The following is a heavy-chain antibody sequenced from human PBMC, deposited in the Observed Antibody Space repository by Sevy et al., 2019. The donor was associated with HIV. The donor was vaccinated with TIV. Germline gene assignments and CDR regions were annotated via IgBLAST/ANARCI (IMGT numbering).Heavy chain of an antibody. CDR2: INPKSGGT. V-gene: IGHV1-2*06. CDR1: GHTFTVIY. D-gene: IGHD3-16*01. J-gene: IGHJ6*02. Sequence: ASVKVSCKASGHTFTVIYIHWVRQAPGQGLEWMGRINPKSGGTHYAQKFQGRVTMTRDTSISTVYMELSSLKTDDTAMYYCARERSYEFGGVNRHYYGMDVWGQGTTVTVSS. CDR3: ARERSYEFGGVNRHYYGMDV.